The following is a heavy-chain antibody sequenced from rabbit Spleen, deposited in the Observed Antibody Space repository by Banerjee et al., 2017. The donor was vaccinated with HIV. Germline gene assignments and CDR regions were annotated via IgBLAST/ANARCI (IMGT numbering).Heavy chain of an antibody. CDR3: ARAIVPWLGLTRLDL. D-gene: IGHD4-1*01. CDR1: GFDFSDYG. J-gene: IGHJ3*01. Sequence: QEQLVESGGGLVQPGGSLKLSCKASGFDFSDYGVSWVRQAPGKGLEWIGYIDPVFGSTYYASWVNGRFTISSDNAQSTVDLKMTSLTAADTATYFCARAIVPWLGLTRLDLWGPGTLVTVS. CDR2: IDPVFGST. V-gene: IGHV1S47*01.